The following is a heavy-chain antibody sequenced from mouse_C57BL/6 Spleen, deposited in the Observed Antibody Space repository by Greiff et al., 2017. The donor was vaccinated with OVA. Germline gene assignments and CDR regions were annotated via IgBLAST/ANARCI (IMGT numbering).Heavy chain of an antibody. CDR1: GYTFTTYT. CDR3: SKLPSGSFHFDV. CDR2: FNPYNDDT. D-gene: IGHD1-1*01. J-gene: IGHJ1*03. V-gene: IGHV1-47*01. Sequence: QVQLKESGAELVKPGASVKMSCKASGYTFTTYTIEWVKQNHGKSLEWIGNFNPYNDDTKYNEKFKGKATLTVEKSSSTVYMELCRLTSVDSAVYYCSKLPSGSFHFDVWGTGTTVTVSS.